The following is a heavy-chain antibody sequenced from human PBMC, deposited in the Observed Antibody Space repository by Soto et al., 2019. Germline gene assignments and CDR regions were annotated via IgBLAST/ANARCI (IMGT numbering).Heavy chain of an antibody. D-gene: IGHD5-18*01. CDR3: AGEGIQLWLHAFDI. Sequence: GGSLRLSCAASGFTFSNYPMAWVRQAPENGLEWVSYISSSGSTIYYADSVKGRFTISRDNAKNSLYLQMNSLRAEDTAVYYCAGEGIQLWLHAFDIWGQGTMVTVSS. J-gene: IGHJ3*02. V-gene: IGHV3-11*01. CDR2: ISSSGSTI. CDR1: GFTFSNYP.